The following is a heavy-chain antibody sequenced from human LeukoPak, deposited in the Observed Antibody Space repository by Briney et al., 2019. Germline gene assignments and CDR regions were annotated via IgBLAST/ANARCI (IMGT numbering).Heavy chain of an antibody. D-gene: IGHD6-19*01. V-gene: IGHV2-70*04. J-gene: IGHJ4*02. CDR1: GFSLSTSGMR. Sequence: SGPTLVNPTQTLTLTCTFSGFSLSTSGMRVSWIRQPPGKALEWLARIDWDDDKFYSTSLKTRLTISKDTSKNQVVLTMTNMDPVDTATYYCARMILVAGYFDYWGQGTLATVSS. CDR2: IDWDDDK. CDR3: ARMILVAGYFDY.